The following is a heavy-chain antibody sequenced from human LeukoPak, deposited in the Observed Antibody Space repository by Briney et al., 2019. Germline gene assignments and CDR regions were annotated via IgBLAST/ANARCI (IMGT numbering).Heavy chain of an antibody. CDR3: ARVPYSDYYGSGSYYQLYYYYGMDV. J-gene: IGHJ6*04. CDR1: GGSISSGGYS. V-gene: IGHV4-30-2*01. Sequence: SETLSLTCAVCGGSISSGGYSWSWIRQPPGKGLEWIGYIIHSGSTNYNPSLKSRVTISVDRSKNQFSLKLSSVTAADTAVYYCARVPYSDYYGSGSYYQLYYYYGMDVWGKGTTVTVSS. D-gene: IGHD3-10*01. CDR2: IIHSGST.